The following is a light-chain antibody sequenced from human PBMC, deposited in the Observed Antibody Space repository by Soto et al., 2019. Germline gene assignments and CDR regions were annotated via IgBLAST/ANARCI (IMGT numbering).Light chain of an antibody. CDR2: AVS. CDR3: SSYTSSSTPYV. J-gene: IGLJ1*01. CDR1: SSDVGGYNF. V-gene: IGLV2-14*01. Sequence: QSALTQPASVSGSPGQSITISCTGTSSDVGGYNFVSWYQQHPGKAPKLMIYAVSNRPSGVSNRFSGSKSGNTASLTISGLQAEDEADYYCSSYTSSSTPYVFGTGTQLTVL.